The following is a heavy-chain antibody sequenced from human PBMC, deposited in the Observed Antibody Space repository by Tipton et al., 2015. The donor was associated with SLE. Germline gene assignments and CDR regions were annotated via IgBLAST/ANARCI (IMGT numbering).Heavy chain of an antibody. CDR1: GFIFSNYE. D-gene: IGHD3/OR15-3a*01. V-gene: IGHV3-48*03. Sequence: SLRLSCAASGFIFSNYEMNWVRQAPGKGLEWVSYISSSGTTINYADSVKGRFTISRDNTKNSLYLQMNSLRAEDTAVYYCARIPWTGYYPDYWGQGTLVTVSS. CDR3: ARIPWTGYYPDY. J-gene: IGHJ4*02. CDR2: ISSSGTTI.